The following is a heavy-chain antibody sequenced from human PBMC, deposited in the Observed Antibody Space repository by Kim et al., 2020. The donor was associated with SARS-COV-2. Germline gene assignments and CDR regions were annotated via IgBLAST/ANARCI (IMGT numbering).Heavy chain of an antibody. CDR1: GFTFSSYG. CDR2: IWYDGSNK. CDR3: ARDYYGSGSYLGY. V-gene: IGHV3-33*01. J-gene: IGHJ4*02. Sequence: GGSLRLSCAASGFTFSSYGMHWVRQATGKGLEWVAVIWYDGSNKYYADSVKGRFTISRDNSKNTLYLQMNSLRAEDTAVYYCARDYYGSGSYLGYWGQGTLVTVSS. D-gene: IGHD3-10*01.